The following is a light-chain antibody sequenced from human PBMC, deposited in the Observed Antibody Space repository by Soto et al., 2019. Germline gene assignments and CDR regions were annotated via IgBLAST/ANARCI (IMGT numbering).Light chain of an antibody. CDR2: GAS. CDR1: QIVSNNY. Sequence: EIVLTQSPGTLSLSPGERATLSCRASQIVSNNYLAWYQHKPGQAPRLLIYGASNRAAGIPDRFGGSGSGTDFTLTISRLEPEDFAVYYCQQYGSSPQITFGQGTRLEIK. V-gene: IGKV3-20*01. J-gene: IGKJ5*01. CDR3: QQYGSSPQIT.